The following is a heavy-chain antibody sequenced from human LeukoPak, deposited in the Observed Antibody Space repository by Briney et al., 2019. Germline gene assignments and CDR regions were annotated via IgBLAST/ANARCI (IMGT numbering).Heavy chain of an antibody. CDR3: ATYSSGWYSAYYFDY. CDR1: GYTFTGYY. J-gene: IGHJ4*02. CDR2: INPNSGGT. Sequence: ASVSVSCKASGYTFTGYYMHWVQQAPGQGLEWMGWINPNSGGTNYAQKFQGRVTMTRDTSISTAYMELSRLRSDDTAVYYCATYSSGWYSAYYFDYWGQGTLVTVSS. V-gene: IGHV1-2*02. D-gene: IGHD6-19*01.